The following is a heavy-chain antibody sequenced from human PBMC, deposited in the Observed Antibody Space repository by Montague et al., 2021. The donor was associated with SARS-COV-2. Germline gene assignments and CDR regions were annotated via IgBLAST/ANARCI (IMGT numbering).Heavy chain of an antibody. CDR3: ARVQGITMIVVVIGAFDI. CDR1: GVSISSGGYY. Sequence: TLSLTCTVSGVSISSGGYYWSWIRQHPGKGLEWIGYIYYSGSTYYNPSLKSRVTISVDTSKNQFSLKLSSVTAADTAVYYCARVQGITMIVVVIGAFDIWGQGTMVTVSS. D-gene: IGHD3-22*01. J-gene: IGHJ3*02. V-gene: IGHV4-31*03. CDR2: IYYSGST.